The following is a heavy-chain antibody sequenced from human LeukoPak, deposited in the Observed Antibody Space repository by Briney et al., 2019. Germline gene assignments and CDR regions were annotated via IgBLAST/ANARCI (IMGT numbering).Heavy chain of an antibody. V-gene: IGHV1-69*06. J-gene: IGHJ5*02. CDR1: GGTFSSYA. CDR3: ARGIVVVPAAAEGSSWFDP. CDR2: IIPIFGTA. D-gene: IGHD2-2*01. Sequence: SVKVSCKASGGTFSSYAISWVRQAPGQGLEWMGGIIPIFGTANYAQKLQGRVTITADKSTSTAYMELSSLRSEDTAVYYCARGIVVVPAAAEGSSWFDPWGQGTLVTVSS.